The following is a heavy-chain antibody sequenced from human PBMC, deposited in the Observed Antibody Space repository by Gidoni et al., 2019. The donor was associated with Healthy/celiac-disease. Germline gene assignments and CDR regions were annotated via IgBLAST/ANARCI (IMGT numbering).Heavy chain of an antibody. J-gene: IGHJ4*02. Sequence: QVQLVESGGGVVQPGRSLRLSCAASGFTFSSYGMHWVRQAPGKGLEGVAVIWYDGSNKYYADSVKGRFTISRDNSKNTLYLQMNSLRAEDTAVYYCARDLGDDYGNYWGQGTLVTVSS. CDR1: GFTFSSYG. CDR2: IWYDGSNK. D-gene: IGHD4-17*01. CDR3: ARDLGDDYGNY. V-gene: IGHV3-33*01.